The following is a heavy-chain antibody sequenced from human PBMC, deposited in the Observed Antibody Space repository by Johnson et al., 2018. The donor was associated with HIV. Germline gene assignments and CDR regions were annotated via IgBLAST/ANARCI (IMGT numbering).Heavy chain of an antibody. D-gene: IGHD1-26*01. CDR1: GFTFSSYA. Sequence: VQLVESGGGVVRPGGSLRLSCAASGFTFSSYAMSWVRQAPGKGLEWVSVIYSGGSTYYADSVKGRFTISRDNAKNSLYLQMNSLRAEDTAVYYCARGLVIVGALPDAFDIWGQGTMVTVSS. CDR3: ARGLVIVGALPDAFDI. J-gene: IGHJ3*02. CDR2: IYSGGST. V-gene: IGHV3-66*01.